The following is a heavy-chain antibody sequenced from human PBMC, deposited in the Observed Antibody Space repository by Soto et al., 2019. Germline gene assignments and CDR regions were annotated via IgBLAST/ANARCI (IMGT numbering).Heavy chain of an antibody. CDR3: ARDPLHSVAQSPYWYFDL. D-gene: IGHD2-15*01. Sequence: QVQLAESGGGVVQPGRSLRLSCAASGFIFNSYGMHWVRQAPGKGLEWVALIWYDGSNKYYADSVKGRFTTSRANSKNTLYLPMTILRAEDTAVSYCARDPLHSVAQSPYWYFDLWGRGTLVTVSS. CDR1: GFIFNSYG. CDR2: IWYDGSNK. J-gene: IGHJ2*01. V-gene: IGHV3-33*01.